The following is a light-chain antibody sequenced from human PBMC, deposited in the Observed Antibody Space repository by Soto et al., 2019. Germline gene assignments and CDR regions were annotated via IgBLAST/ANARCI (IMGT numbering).Light chain of an antibody. CDR1: QSVLYSSNNKNY. Sequence: DIVMTQSPDSLAVSLGERATINCKSSQSVLYSSNNKNYLAWYQQKPGQSPKLLIYWASIRESGVPDRFSGRGSGTDFTLTISSLQAEDVAVYYCQQYYSSPITFGQGTRLEIK. CDR3: QQYYSSPIT. V-gene: IGKV4-1*01. CDR2: WAS. J-gene: IGKJ5*01.